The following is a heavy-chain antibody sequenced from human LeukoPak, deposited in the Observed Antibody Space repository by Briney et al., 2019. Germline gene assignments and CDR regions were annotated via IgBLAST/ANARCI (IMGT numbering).Heavy chain of an antibody. CDR2: IYYSGST. CDR3: ARHRGGGYWDRPQPNWFDP. CDR1: GGSISSSSYY. V-gene: IGHV4-39*01. D-gene: IGHD1-26*01. J-gene: IGHJ5*02. Sequence: SSETLSLTCTVSGGSISSSSYYWGWIRQPPGKGLEWIGSIYYSGSTYYNPSLKSRVTISVDTSKNQFSLKLSSVTAADTAVYYCARHRGGGYWDRPQPNWFDPWGQGTLVTVSS.